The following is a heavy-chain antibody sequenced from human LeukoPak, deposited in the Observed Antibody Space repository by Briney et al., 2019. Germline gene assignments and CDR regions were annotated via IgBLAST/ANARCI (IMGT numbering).Heavy chain of an antibody. CDR2: ISGSGGST. V-gene: IGHV3-23*01. D-gene: IGHD3-9*01. CDR3: AKGDWVA. J-gene: IGHJ5*02. CDR1: GFTFSSYG. Sequence: RGSLGLSCAAFGFTFSSYGMTWVRQAPGEGLEWVSAISGSGGSTYYADSVKGRFTISRDNSKNTLYLQMNSLRAEDTAVYYCAKGDWVAWGQGTLVTVSS.